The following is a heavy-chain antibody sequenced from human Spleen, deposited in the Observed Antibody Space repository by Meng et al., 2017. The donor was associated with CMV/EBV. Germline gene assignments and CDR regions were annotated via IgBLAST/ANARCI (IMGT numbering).Heavy chain of an antibody. CDR2: LHPYTGNT. J-gene: IGHJ4*02. V-gene: IGHV1-8*01. CDR3: ARSDYDSWNGPHYFDY. Sequence: ASVKVSCKAYGFTFTSFDINWVRQAPGQGLEWLGWLHPYTGNTAYAQKFQGRVTMTRDTSVSTAYLELSSLTSEDTAVYYCARSDYDSWNGPHYFDYWGQGTLVTVSS. CDR1: GFTFTSFD. D-gene: IGHD3-3*01.